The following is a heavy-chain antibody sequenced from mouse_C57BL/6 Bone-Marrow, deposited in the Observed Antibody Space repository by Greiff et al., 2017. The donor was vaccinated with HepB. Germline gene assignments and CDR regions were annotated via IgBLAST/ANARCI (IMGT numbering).Heavy chain of an antibody. CDR2: IRLKSDNYAT. Sequence: EVKLVESGGGLVQPGGSMKLSCVASGFTFSNYWMNWVRQSPEKGLEWVAQIRLKSDNYATHYAESVKGRFTISREDSKSSVYLQMNNLRAEDTGIYYCTGRYEYYAMDYWGQGTSVTVSS. V-gene: IGHV6-3*01. CDR3: TGRYEYYAMDY. J-gene: IGHJ4*01. D-gene: IGHD2-3*01. CDR1: GFTFSNYW.